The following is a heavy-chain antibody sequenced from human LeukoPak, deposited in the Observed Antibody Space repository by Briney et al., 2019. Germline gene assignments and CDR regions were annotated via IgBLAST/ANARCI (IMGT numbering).Heavy chain of an antibody. V-gene: IGHV3-9*01. J-gene: IGHJ4*02. Sequence: PGRSLRLSCAASGFTFDDYAMHWVRQAPGKGLEWVSGISWNSGSIGYADSVKGRFTISRDNAKNSLYLQMNSLRAEDTAVYYCARDQGGVGYWGQGTLVTVSS. CDR3: ARDQGGVGY. D-gene: IGHD3-16*01. CDR2: ISWNSGSI. CDR1: GFTFDDYA.